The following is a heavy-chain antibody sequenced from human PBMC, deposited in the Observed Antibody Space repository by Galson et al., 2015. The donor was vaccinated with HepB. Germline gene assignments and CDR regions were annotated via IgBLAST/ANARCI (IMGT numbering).Heavy chain of an antibody. D-gene: IGHD4-17*01. CDR1: GFSLSTSGVG. Sequence: PALVKPTQTLTLTCTFSGFSLSTSGVGVGWIRQPPGKALVWLALIYWDDNKRYSPSLKNRLTITKDTSKNQVVLTMTNMDPVDTATYYCAHNVGGHYGDYGSPQGGDGFDPWGQGTLVTVSS. CDR3: AHNVGGHYGDYGSPQGGDGFDP. V-gene: IGHV2-5*02. J-gene: IGHJ5*02. CDR2: IYWDDNK.